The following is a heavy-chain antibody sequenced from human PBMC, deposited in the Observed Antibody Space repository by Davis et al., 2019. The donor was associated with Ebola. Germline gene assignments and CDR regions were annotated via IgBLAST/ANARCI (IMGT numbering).Heavy chain of an antibody. CDR2: INHSGST. CDR1: GGSFSGYY. V-gene: IGHV4-34*01. J-gene: IGHJ6*02. Sequence: SETLSLTCAVYGGSFSGYYWSWIRQPPGKGLEWIGEINHSGSTNYNPSLKSRVTISVDTSKNQFSLKLSSVTAADTAVYYCARGGIRFLEWLSSYYGMDVWGQGTTVTVSS. D-gene: IGHD3-3*01. CDR3: ARGGIRFLEWLSSYYGMDV.